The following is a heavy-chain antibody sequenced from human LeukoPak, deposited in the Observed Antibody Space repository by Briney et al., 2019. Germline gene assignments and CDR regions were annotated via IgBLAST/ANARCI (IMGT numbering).Heavy chain of an antibody. CDR2: ISAYNGNT. CDR1: GYTFTSYG. D-gene: IGHD2-2*01. J-gene: IGHJ4*02. V-gene: IGHV1-18*01. CDR3: AREGLGYCSSTSCSKRRFDY. Sequence: ASVKVSCKASGYTFTSYGISWVRQAPGQRLEWMGWISAYNGNTNYAQKLQGRVTMTTDTSTSTAYMELRSLRSDDTAVYYCAREGLGYCSSTSCSKRRFDYWGQGTLVTVSS.